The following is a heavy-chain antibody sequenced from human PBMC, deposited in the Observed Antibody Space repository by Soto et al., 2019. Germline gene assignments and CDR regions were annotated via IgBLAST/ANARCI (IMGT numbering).Heavy chain of an antibody. V-gene: IGHV3-73*01. Sequence: GGSLRLSCAASGFTFSGSAMHWVRQASGKGLEWVGRIRSKANSYATAYAASVKGRFTISRDDSNSTAYLQMNSLKTEDTAVYYCTRLDSGNDYWGQGTLVTVSS. CDR1: GFTFSGSA. CDR3: TRLDSGNDY. CDR2: IRSKANSYAT. D-gene: IGHD2-21*01. J-gene: IGHJ4*02.